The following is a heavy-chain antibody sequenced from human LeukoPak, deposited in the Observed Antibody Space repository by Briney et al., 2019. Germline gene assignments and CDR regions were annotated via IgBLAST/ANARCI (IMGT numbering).Heavy chain of an antibody. J-gene: IGHJ4*02. Sequence: SETLSLTCSVSGVSITGYYWSWIRQPPGKGLGWIGYVFYSGTTLYNPSLKSRVTMSVDTSKNQFSLKLTSVTAADTAFYYCAGADRHDYGEDYWGQGTLVTVSS. V-gene: IGHV4-59*12. CDR3: AGADRHDYGEDY. CDR2: VFYSGTT. CDR1: GVSITGYY. D-gene: IGHD4-17*01.